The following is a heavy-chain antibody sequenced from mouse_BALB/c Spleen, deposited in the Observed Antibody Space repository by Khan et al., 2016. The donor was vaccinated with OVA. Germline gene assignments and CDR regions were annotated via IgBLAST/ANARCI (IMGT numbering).Heavy chain of an antibody. Sequence: QIQLVQSGPELKKPGETVKISCKASGYTFTNYGMNWVKQSPGKALKWMGWINTYTGEPTYADDFKGRFAFSLETSANTAFLQIYNLKNEDTATDCCARPPYFSYSLDHWGQGTSVTVSA. J-gene: IGHJ4*01. D-gene: IGHD2-10*01. CDR2: INTYTGEP. CDR3: ARPPYFSYSLDH. CDR1: GYTFTNYG. V-gene: IGHV9-3-1*01.